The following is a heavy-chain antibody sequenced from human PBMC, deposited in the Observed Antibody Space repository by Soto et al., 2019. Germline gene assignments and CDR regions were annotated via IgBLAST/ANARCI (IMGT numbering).Heavy chain of an antibody. CDR3: ARDVQSRGGPWVVTTG. CDR1: GGTFSSYA. D-gene: IGHD2-15*01. CDR2: IIPIFGTA. V-gene: IGHV1-69*12. J-gene: IGHJ4*02. Sequence: QVQLVQSGAEVKKTGSSVKVSCKASGGTFSSYAISWVRQAPGQGLEWMGGIIPIFGTANYAQKFQGRVTITADESTSTAYMELSSLRSEDTAVYYSARDVQSRGGPWVVTTGWGQGTLVTVSS.